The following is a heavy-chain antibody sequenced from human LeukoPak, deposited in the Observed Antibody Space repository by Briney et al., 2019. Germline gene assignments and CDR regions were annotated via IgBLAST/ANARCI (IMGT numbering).Heavy chain of an antibody. V-gene: IGHV6-1*01. CDR2: TYCRSKWYN. J-gene: IGHJ5*02. CDR3: ARDGDGQWLVYNWFDP. Sequence: SQTLSLTCAISGDSVSSNSAAWNWIRQSPSRGLEWLGRTYCRSKWYNDYAVSVKSRITINPDTSKNQFSLQLNSVTPEDTAVYYCARDGDGQWLVYNWFDPWGQGTLVTVSS. D-gene: IGHD6-19*01. CDR1: GDSVSSNSAA.